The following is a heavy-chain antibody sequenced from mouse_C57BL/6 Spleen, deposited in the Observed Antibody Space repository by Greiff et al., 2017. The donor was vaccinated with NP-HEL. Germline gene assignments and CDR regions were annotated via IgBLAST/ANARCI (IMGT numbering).Heavy chain of an antibody. V-gene: IGHV1-50*01. J-gene: IGHJ2*01. CDR2: IDPSDSYT. CDR1: GYTFTSYW. CDR3: ARDHGDY. Sequence: QVQLQQPGAELVKPGASVKLSCKASGYTFTSYWMQWVKQRPGQGLEWIGEIDPSDSYTNYNQKFKGKATLTVDTSSSTAYMQLSSLTSEDSAVYYCARDHGDYWGQGTTLTVSS.